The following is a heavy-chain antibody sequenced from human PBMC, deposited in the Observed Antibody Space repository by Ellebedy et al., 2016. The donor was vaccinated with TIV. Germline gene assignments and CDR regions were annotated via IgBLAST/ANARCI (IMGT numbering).Heavy chain of an antibody. J-gene: IGHJ4*02. CDR1: GYTFTSYF. V-gene: IGHV1-46*01. D-gene: IGHD3-22*01. CDR3: ARGDKYYYESSGYYYTY. CDR2: INPSGGDT. Sequence: ASVKVSCKASGYTFTSYFMYWVRQAPGQGLEWMGIINPSGGDTNYAQRFQGRVTMTRDTSTSTVYMELSSLRSEDTAVYYSARGDKYYYESSGYYYTYWGQGTLVAVSS.